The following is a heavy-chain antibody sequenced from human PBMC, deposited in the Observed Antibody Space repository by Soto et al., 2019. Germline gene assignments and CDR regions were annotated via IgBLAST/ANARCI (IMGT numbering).Heavy chain of an antibody. J-gene: IGHJ6*02. CDR2: TGRSLYPI. CDR1: GFSFSDYY. D-gene: IGHD3-3*01. CDR3: SRDNRMFWNGYYRRYDYYGMDV. V-gene: IGHV3-11*01. Sequence: HVQLVESGGGLVEPGGSLRLSCAASGFSFSDYYVNWIRQAPGKGLEWISYTGRSLYPIYYADSVKGRFSISRDSAKNSGFLQMTRVRGEDTAAYYCSRDNRMFWNGYYRRYDYYGMDVWGRGTTVIVSS.